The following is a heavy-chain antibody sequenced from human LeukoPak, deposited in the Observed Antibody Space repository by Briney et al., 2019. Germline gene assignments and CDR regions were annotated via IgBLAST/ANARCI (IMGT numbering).Heavy chain of an antibody. D-gene: IGHD3-22*01. Sequence: SETLSLSCTVSGGSISGFYWSWIRQPPGKGLEWIGYVSDSGSTKYNPALKSRVAIAVDTSKTQFSLKLSSVTAADTAVYYCARSIKGYYYDSSGYYSVGRAFDIWGQGTMVTVSS. V-gene: IGHV4-59*01. CDR2: VSDSGST. CDR1: GGSISGFY. J-gene: IGHJ3*02. CDR3: ARSIKGYYYDSSGYYSVGRAFDI.